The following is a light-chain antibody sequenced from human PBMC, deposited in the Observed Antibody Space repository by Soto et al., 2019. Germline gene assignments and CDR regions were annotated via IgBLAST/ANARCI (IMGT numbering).Light chain of an antibody. J-gene: IGLJ2*01. V-gene: IGLV2-14*01. Sequence: QSALTQPASVSGSPGQSITISCTGTSSDVGGYNYVSRYQQHPGKAPKLMIYDVSNRPSGVSTRFSGSKSGNTASLTISGLQAEDESDYYCSSYTSSSTVVFGGGTKVTVL. CDR2: DVS. CDR3: SSYTSSSTVV. CDR1: SSDVGGYNY.